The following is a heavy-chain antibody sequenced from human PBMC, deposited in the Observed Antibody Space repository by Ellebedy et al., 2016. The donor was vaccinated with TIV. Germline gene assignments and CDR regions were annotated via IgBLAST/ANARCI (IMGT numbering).Heavy chain of an antibody. Sequence: SETLSLTCTVSGDSISSSSAYWVWIRQPPGTGLEWIGTISNRDRTDYNPSLKSRVFILVDASKNQFFLKLTSVTAADTAVYYCATFNQYYTYLGVWGKGTTVTVSS. CDR3: ATFNQYYTYLGV. D-gene: IGHD1-14*01. CDR2: ISNRDRT. CDR1: GDSISSSSAY. J-gene: IGHJ6*03. V-gene: IGHV4-39*01.